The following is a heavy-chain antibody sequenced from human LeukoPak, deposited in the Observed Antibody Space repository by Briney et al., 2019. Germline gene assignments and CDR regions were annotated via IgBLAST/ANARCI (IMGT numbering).Heavy chain of an antibody. D-gene: IGHD6-19*01. CDR1: GYIFTRYA. Sequence: ASVKVSCKASGYIFTRYAIHWVRQAPGQRLEWMGWINAGNGNTKNSRKMQGRVTITRDTSASTAYMEVSSLTSEDTAVYYCARGIEASSGWYVIDYWGQGTLVTVTS. CDR2: INAGNGNT. J-gene: IGHJ4*02. V-gene: IGHV1-3*01. CDR3: ARGIEASSGWYVIDY.